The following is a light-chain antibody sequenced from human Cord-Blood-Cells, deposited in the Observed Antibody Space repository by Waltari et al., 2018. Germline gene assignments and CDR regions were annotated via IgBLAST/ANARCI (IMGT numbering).Light chain of an antibody. CDR2: AAS. CDR1: QSISSY. V-gene: IGKV1-39*01. CDR3: QQSYSTPYT. Sequence: DIQMTQSPSSPSASVGDRATITCRASQSISSYLNWYQQKPGKAPKLLIYAASSLQSGVPSRFSGSGSGTDFTLTISSLQPEDFATYYCQQSYSTPYTFGQGTKLEIK. J-gene: IGKJ2*01.